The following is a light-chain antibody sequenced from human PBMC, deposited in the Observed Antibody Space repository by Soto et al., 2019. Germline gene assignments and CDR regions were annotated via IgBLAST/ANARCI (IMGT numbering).Light chain of an antibody. CDR2: DVS. V-gene: IGLV2-14*01. Sequence: LTQPASVSGSPGQSITISCVGTSGDIGDYNYVSWYQQHPGKVPKVIIYDVSNRPSGVSYRFSGTKSGNTASLTVSGLQSEDEADYYCCSYTRSGTLIFGTGTKVTVL. CDR3: CSYTRSGTLI. J-gene: IGLJ1*01. CDR1: SGDIGDYNY.